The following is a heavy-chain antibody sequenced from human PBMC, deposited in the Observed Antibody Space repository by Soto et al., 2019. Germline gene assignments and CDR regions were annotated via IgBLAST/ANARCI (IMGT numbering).Heavy chain of an antibody. V-gene: IGHV5-51*01. Sequence: PGESLKISCKGSGYSFTSYWIGWVRQMPGKGLEWMGIIYPGDSDTRYSPSFQGQVTISADKSISTAYLQWSSLKASDTAMYYCARHSPHCSSTSCYFDYWGQGTLVTVSS. J-gene: IGHJ4*02. CDR3: ARHSPHCSSTSCYFDY. D-gene: IGHD2-2*01. CDR2: IYPGDSDT. CDR1: GYSFTSYW.